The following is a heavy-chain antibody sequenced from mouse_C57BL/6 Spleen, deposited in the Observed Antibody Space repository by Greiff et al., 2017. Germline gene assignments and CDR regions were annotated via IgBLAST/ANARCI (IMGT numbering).Heavy chain of an antibody. V-gene: IGHV1-74*01. CDR3: AMSMVTTRGFAY. D-gene: IGHD2-2*01. CDR2: IHPSDSDT. J-gene: IGHJ3*01. CDR1: GYTFTSYW. Sequence: VQLQQPGAELVKPGASVKVSCKASGYTFTSYWMHWVKQRPGQGLEWIGRIHPSDSDTNYNQKFKGKATLTVDKSSSTAYMQLISLTSEDSAVYYCAMSMVTTRGFAYWGQGTLVTVSA.